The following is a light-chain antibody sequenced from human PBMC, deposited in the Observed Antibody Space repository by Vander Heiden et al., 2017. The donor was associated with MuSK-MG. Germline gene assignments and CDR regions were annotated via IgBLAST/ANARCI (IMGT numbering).Light chain of an antibody. CDR2: GAS. J-gene: IGKJ3*01. V-gene: IGKV3-15*01. CDR1: QSVRSN. Sequence: DIVMTQSSATLSVSPGERATLSCRAGQSVRSNLAWYQQKPGQAPRLRIYGASTRARGIPARSSGPGPGTEFTLTISSRHSEDFAVYYCQQGNTWLIFTFAPGTKAG. CDR3: QQGNTWLIFT.